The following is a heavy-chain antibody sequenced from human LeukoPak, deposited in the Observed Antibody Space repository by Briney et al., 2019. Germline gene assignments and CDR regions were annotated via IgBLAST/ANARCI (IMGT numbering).Heavy chain of an antibody. D-gene: IGHD6-13*01. Sequence: ASVKVSCKASGYTFTSYDINWVRQATGQGLEWMGWMNPNSGNTGYAQKFQGRVTMTRNTSISTAYMELSSLRSEDTAVYYCARLVSYSSSWCINEYYYGMDVWGQGTTVTVSS. CDR1: GYTFTSYD. CDR3: ARLVSYSSSWCINEYYYGMDV. CDR2: MNPNSGNT. J-gene: IGHJ6*02. V-gene: IGHV1-8*01.